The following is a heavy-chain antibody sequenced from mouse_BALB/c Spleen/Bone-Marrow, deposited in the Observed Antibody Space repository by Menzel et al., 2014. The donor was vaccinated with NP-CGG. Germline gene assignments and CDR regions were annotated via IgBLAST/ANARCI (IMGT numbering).Heavy chain of an antibody. J-gene: IGHJ4*01. V-gene: IGHV1-54*01. CDR1: GYAFTNYL. CDR3: ARCLTGTSALDF. CDR2: INPGSGGT. D-gene: IGHD4-1*01. Sequence: QVQLQQSGAELVRPGTSVKVSCKASGYAFTNYLIEWVKQRPGQGLEWIGVINPGSGGTNYNEEFRGKATLTADKSSSTAYMQLSSLTSDDSAVYFCARCLTGTSALDFWVQGTSVTVSS.